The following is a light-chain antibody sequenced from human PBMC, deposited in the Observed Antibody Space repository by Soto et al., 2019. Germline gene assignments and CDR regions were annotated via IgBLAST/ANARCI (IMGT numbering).Light chain of an antibody. CDR3: SSYTSASTEV. V-gene: IGLV2-14*03. CDR2: DVT. J-gene: IGLJ2*01. Sequence: QSALTQPASVSGSPGQSITVSCAGPDSDVGRYNSVSWYQQHPGKAPKLIIYDVTNRPSGVSNRFSASKSGNTASLTISGLRAEDEADYYCSSYTSASTEVFGGGTKVTVL. CDR1: DSDVGRYNS.